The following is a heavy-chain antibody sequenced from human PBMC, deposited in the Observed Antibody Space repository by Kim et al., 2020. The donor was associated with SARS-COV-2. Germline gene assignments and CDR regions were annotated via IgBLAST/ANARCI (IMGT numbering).Heavy chain of an antibody. D-gene: IGHD3-10*01. V-gene: IGHV4-59*12. J-gene: IGHJ5*02. CDR3: ARGVWFGELRFDP. Sequence: NPALKSRVTRSVDTSKNQFAQTLGTVTAADTAVYYCARGVWFGELRFDPWGQGTLVTVSS.